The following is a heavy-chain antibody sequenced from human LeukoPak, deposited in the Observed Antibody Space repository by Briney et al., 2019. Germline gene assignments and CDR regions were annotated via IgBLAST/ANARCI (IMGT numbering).Heavy chain of an antibody. D-gene: IGHD3-22*01. CDR1: GFTFSSYS. V-gene: IGHV3-21*01. CDR2: ISSSSSYI. CDR3: ARMGSGYYHFDY. Sequence: GGSLRLSCAASGFTFSSYSMNWVCQAPGKGLEWVSSISSSSSYIYYADSVKGRFTISRDNAKNSLYLQMNSLRAEDTAVYYCARMGSGYYHFDYWGQGTLVTVSS. J-gene: IGHJ4*02.